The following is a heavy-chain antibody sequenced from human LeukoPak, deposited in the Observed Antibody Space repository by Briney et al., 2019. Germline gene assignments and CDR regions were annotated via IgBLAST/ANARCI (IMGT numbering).Heavy chain of an antibody. Sequence: GWSLRLSCVASGFAFSSYWLSWVRQAPGKGLEGAANIKQDGGEKYYVDSVKGRFTISRDNAKNSLFLQMNSLRVEDTAVYYCARLGGSYYTYWGQGTLVTVSS. CDR2: IKQDGGEK. CDR3: ARLGGSYYTY. CDR1: GFAFSSYW. V-gene: IGHV3-7*01. D-gene: IGHD1-26*01. J-gene: IGHJ4*02.